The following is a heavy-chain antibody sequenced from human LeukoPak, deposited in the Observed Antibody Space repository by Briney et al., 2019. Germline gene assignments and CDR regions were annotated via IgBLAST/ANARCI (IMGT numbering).Heavy chain of an antibody. D-gene: IGHD2-15*01. Sequence: ASVKVSCKASGYTFSGYYIHWVRQAPGQGLEWMGWINPNTGGTKYAQKFQGRVTMTRDTSISTAYMELSRLRSDDTAVYYCAREYCSGGSCYSVHDYWGQGTLVTVSS. CDR2: INPNTGGT. CDR3: AREYCSGGSCYSVHDY. V-gene: IGHV1-2*02. CDR1: GYTFSGYY. J-gene: IGHJ4*02.